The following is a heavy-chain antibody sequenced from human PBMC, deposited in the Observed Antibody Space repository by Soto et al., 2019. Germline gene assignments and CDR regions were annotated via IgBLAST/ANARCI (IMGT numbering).Heavy chain of an antibody. CDR3: AGQTFTIAAASYGRSNWLEL. D-gene: IGHD6-25*01. Sequence: PSETLSLTCTATGGSITSSSLFWGLVRQPPGTRLVWVGTIYFTGNTYYTPSLKRRLTMSIYTSKNEFSLRLNSVPAADTAVYYCAGQTFTIAAASYGRSNWLELWGPGALVTGS. CDR1: GGSITSSSLF. CDR2: IYFTGNT. J-gene: IGHJ5*02. V-gene: IGHV4-39*01.